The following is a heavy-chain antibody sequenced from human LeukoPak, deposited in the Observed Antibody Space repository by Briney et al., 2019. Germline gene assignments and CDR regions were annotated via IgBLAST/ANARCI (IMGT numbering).Heavy chain of an antibody. Sequence: SVKVSCKASGGTFSSYAISWVRQAPGQGLEWMGGIIPIFGTANYAQKFQGRVTITADESTSTAYMELSSLRSEDTAVYYCARSITMVRGVIITNYYYMDVWGKGTTVTISS. CDR2: IIPIFGTA. J-gene: IGHJ6*03. CDR1: GGTFSSYA. D-gene: IGHD3-10*01. CDR3: ARSITMVRGVIITNYYYMDV. V-gene: IGHV1-69*13.